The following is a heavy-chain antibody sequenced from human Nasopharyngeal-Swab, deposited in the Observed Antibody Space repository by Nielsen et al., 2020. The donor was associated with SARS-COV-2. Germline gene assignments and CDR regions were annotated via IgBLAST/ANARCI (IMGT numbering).Heavy chain of an antibody. CDR3: ARKKQLVRPFDY. Sequence: ASVKVSCKSSGYTFSDYFLHWVREAPAQGREWLGRLNPNTGVANYAQKFQSRVTMTRDTSLSTGYMELSRLRSDDTAVYYCARKKQLVRPFDYWGQGTLVTVSS. V-gene: IGHV1-2*06. CDR1: GYTFSDYF. J-gene: IGHJ4*02. D-gene: IGHD6-13*01. CDR2: LNPNTGVA.